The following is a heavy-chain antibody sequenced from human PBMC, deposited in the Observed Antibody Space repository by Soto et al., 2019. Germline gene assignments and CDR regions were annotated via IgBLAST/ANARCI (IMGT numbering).Heavy chain of an antibody. Sequence: EVQLLESGGGLVQPGGSLRLSCAASGFTFSSYAMSWVRQAPGKGLEWVSGISGSGGSTYYADSVKGRFTISRNNSKNTLYLQMNSLRAEDTAVYYCVKGRLAALFDPWGQGTLVTVSS. CDR3: VKGRLAALFDP. V-gene: IGHV3-23*01. CDR2: ISGSGGST. CDR1: GFTFSSYA. J-gene: IGHJ5*02.